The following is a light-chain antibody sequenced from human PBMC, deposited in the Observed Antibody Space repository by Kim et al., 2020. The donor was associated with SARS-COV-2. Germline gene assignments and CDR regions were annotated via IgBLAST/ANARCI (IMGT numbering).Light chain of an antibody. CDR1: SSDVGRYNL. J-gene: IGLJ2*01. Sequence: SLTLSCTGTSSDVGRYNLVSWYQHHPGKAPKLIIYDVTKRPTGVPDRFSGSKSGNTASLTVSGLQAEDEADYYCSSYAGRNDLVFGGGTQLTVL. V-gene: IGLV2-8*01. CDR2: DVT. CDR3: SSYAGRNDLV.